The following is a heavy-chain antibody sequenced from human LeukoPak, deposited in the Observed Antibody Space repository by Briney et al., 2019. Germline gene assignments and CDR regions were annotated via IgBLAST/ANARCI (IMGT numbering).Heavy chain of an antibody. Sequence: VASVKVSCKASGGTFSSYAISWVRQAPGQGLEWMGGIIPIFGTANYAQKFQGRVTITTDESTSTAYMELSSLRSEDTAVYYCARVSVPNVEVVAATPNNWFDPWGQGTLVTVSS. J-gene: IGHJ5*02. CDR3: ARVSVPNVEVVAATPNNWFDP. V-gene: IGHV1-69*05. CDR2: IIPIFGTA. CDR1: GGTFSSYA. D-gene: IGHD2-15*01.